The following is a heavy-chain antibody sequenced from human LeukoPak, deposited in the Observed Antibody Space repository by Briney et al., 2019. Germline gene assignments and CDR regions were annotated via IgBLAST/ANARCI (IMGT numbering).Heavy chain of an antibody. CDR3: AKDGVVAGDIDY. CDR1: GFTFSSYE. Sequence: QPGGSLRLSCVVSGFTFSSYEMNWVRQAPGKGLEWVSYISSSGRTIYYADSVKGRFTISRDNAKNSLYLQMNSLRAEDTAVYYCAKDGVVAGDIDYWGQGTLVTVSS. V-gene: IGHV3-48*03. D-gene: IGHD2-15*01. CDR2: ISSSGRTI. J-gene: IGHJ4*02.